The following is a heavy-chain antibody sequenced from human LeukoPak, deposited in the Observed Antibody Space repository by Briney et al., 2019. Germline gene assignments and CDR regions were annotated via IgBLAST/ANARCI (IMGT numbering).Heavy chain of an antibody. CDR2: ISHSSSSL. D-gene: IGHD5-24*01. J-gene: IGHJ6*02. V-gene: IGHV3-21*01. Sequence: PGGSLRLSCAASGFTFSGYNMNWVRQAPGKGLEWVSSISHSSSSLYYADSVKGRFTISRDNAKNSLYLQMNSLRAEDTAVYYCAKEDGYNFPYYYYGMDVWGQGTTVTVSS. CDR1: GFTFSGYN. CDR3: AKEDGYNFPYYYYGMDV.